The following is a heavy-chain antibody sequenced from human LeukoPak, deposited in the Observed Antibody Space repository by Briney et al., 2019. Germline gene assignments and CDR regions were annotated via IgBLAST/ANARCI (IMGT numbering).Heavy chain of an antibody. V-gene: IGHV4-39*01. CDR3: ARHSSSWDFYYYYYMDV. Sequence: SETLSLTCTVSGGSINSSSHYWGWIRQPPGKGLEWIGNIYYSGNTYYNASLNSRVTISVDTSKKQFSLKLSSVTAADTAVYYCARHSSSWDFYYYYYMDVWGKGTTVIVSS. D-gene: IGHD6-13*01. CDR1: GGSINSSSHY. J-gene: IGHJ6*03. CDR2: IYYSGNT.